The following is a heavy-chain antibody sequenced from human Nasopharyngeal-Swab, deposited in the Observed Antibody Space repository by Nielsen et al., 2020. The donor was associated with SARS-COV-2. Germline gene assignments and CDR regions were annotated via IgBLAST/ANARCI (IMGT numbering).Heavy chain of an antibody. CDR1: GFTFSSYA. V-gene: IGHV3-9*01. D-gene: IGHD6-19*01. CDR3: AKDRATSSSGWGGFDY. J-gene: IGHJ4*02. CDR2: ISWNSGSI. Sequence: GGSLRLSCAASGFTFSSYAMHWVRQAPGKGLEWVSGISWNSGSIGYADSVKGRFTISRDNAKNSLYLQMNSLRAEDTALYYCAKDRATSSSGWGGFDYWGQGTLVTVSS.